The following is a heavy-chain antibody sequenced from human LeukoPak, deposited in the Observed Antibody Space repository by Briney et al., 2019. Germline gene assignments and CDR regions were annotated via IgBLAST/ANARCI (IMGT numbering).Heavy chain of an antibody. V-gene: IGHV1-2*02. J-gene: IGHJ4*02. CDR3: ARDKGTLGGDS. D-gene: IGHD3-16*01. CDR1: GYTFTAYY. Sequence: ASVKVSCKASGYTFTAYYIHWVRQAPGQGLEWMGLINPNSGGTNYAQKFQGRVTMTRDTSISTAYMELSKLTSDDTAAYYCARDKGTLGGDSWGPGTLITVSS. CDR2: INPNSGGT.